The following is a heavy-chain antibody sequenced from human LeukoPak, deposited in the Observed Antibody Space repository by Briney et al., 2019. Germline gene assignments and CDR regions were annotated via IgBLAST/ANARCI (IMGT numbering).Heavy chain of an antibody. V-gene: IGHV4-59*12. D-gene: IGHD1-26*01. CDR3: ARDPGGSYYYFDY. CDR1: GGSISSYY. CDR2: IYDSGST. Sequence: SETLSLTCTVSGGSISSYYWSWIRQPPGKGLEWIGYIYDSGSTNYNPSLKSRVAISVDTSKKQFSLKLSSVTAADTAVYYCARDPGGSYYYFDYWGQGTLVTVSS. J-gene: IGHJ4*02.